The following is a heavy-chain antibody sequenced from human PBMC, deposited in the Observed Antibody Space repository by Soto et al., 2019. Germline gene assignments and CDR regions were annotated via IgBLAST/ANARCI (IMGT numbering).Heavy chain of an antibody. Sequence: SETLSLTCAVSGGSISSGGYSWSWIRQPPGKGREWIGYIYYSGSTTYNPSLKSRVTISVDTSKNQFSLKLSSVTAADTAVYYCARNYGHAFDIWGQGTMVTVSS. CDR2: IYYSGST. CDR1: GGSISSGGYS. V-gene: IGHV4-61*08. CDR3: ARNYGHAFDI. J-gene: IGHJ3*02. D-gene: IGHD1-7*01.